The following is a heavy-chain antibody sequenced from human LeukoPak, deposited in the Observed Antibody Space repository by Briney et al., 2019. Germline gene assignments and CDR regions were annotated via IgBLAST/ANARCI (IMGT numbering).Heavy chain of an antibody. CDR1: GFTFNSYE. J-gene: IGHJ4*02. V-gene: IGHV3-48*03. CDR3: SRDPRHSDY. Sequence: GGSLRLSCEASGFTFNSYEFNWVRQAPGKGLEWVSFISSSGLTIYYADSVKGRFTISRDNAKNSLYLHMNSLTVEDTAVYYCSRDPRHSDYWGQGTLVTVSS. CDR2: ISSSGLTI.